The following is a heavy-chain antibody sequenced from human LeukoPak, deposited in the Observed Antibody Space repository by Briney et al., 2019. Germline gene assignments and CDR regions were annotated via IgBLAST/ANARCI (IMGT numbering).Heavy chain of an antibody. V-gene: IGHV4-30-4*01. J-gene: IGHJ4*02. CDR1: NDSISSGDYY. Sequence: MASETLSLTCTVSNDSISSGDYYWNWIRQPLGKGLEWIGYIFHRGGTSYNPSLKSRILFSVDTSQNQFSLKLNSVTAADTAVYYCVREILYCSGGSCYRGPFDNWGQGTLVTVSA. CDR2: IFHRGGT. D-gene: IGHD2-15*01. CDR3: VREILYCSGGSCYRGPFDN.